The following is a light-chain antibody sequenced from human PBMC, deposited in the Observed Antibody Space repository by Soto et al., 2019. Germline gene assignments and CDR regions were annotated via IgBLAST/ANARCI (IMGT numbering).Light chain of an antibody. J-gene: IGKJ1*01. CDR2: GAS. CDR1: QSVSSN. Sequence: EIVMTQSPATLSVSPGERATLSCRASQSVSSNLAWYHQKPGQAPRLLIYGASTRATGIPARFSGSRSGTEFTLTISSLQSEDFAVYYCQQYNNWPRTFGQGTKMEIK. CDR3: QQYNNWPRT. V-gene: IGKV3-15*01.